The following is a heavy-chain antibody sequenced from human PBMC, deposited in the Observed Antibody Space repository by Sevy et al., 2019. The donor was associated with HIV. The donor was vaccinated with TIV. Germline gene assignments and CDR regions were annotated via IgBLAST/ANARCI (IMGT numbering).Heavy chain of an antibody. CDR2: ISWDGRDT. V-gene: IGHV3-43*01. CDR1: GVTFDDYT. D-gene: IGHD7-27*01. CDR3: ARDSVGFRALNGEGFD. J-gene: IGHJ4*02. Sequence: GGSLRLSCAASGVTFDDYTMHWVRQAPGKGLEWVALISWDGRDTFYADSVRGPFTISWANSKNSLFLQMNSLGAEDTDLYSRARDSVGFRALNGEGFDWGQGTQVTVSS.